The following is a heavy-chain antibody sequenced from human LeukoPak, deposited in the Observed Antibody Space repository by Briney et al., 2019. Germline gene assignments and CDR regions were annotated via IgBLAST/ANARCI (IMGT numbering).Heavy chain of an antibody. V-gene: IGHV3-30-3*01. Sequence: PGGSLRLSCAASGFTFSSYAMHWVRQAPGKGLEWVAVISYDGSNKYYADSVKGRFTISRDNSKNTLYLQMNSLRAEDTAVYYCASPPASGSYYYFDYWGQGTLVTVSS. J-gene: IGHJ4*02. D-gene: IGHD1-26*01. CDR2: ISYDGSNK. CDR3: ASPPASGSYYYFDY. CDR1: GFTFSSYA.